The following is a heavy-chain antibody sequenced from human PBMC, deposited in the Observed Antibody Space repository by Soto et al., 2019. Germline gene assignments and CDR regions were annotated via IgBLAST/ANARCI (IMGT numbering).Heavy chain of an antibody. CDR3: ARQEGTEWPDIDY. CDR1: RYTFTSYD. D-gene: IGHD3-3*01. Sequence: ASVKVSCKASRYTFTSYDLSSVRQTPGQGLGWMGWVSAYNGNTNYARTLQGRVTMTTDTSTGTAYVELRSLRSVYIAVYFCARQEGTEWPDIDYWGQGTLVTVAS. V-gene: IGHV1-18*03. J-gene: IGHJ4*02. CDR2: VSAYNGNT.